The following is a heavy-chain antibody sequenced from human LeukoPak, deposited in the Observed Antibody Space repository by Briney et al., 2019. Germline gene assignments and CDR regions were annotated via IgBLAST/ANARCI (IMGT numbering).Heavy chain of an antibody. CDR1: GGSISSGSYY. CDR2: INHSGST. J-gene: IGHJ4*02. CDR3: ARVGPYGSGKSHFDY. Sequence: PSETLSLTCTVSGGSISSGSYYWSWIRQPPGKGLEWIGEINHSGSTNYDPSLKSRVTISVDTSKNQFSLKLSSVTAADTAVYYCARVGPYGSGKSHFDYWGQGTLVTVSS. D-gene: IGHD3-10*01. V-gene: IGHV4-39*07.